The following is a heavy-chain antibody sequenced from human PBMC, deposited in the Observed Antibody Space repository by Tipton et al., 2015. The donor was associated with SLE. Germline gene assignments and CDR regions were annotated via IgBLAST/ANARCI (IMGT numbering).Heavy chain of an antibody. CDR2: VYHSGSA. CDR1: GGSIGSGGYS. V-gene: IGHV4-30-2*01. CDR3: ARDPNGGYGSFDY. D-gene: IGHD7-27*01. Sequence: TLSLTCAVSGGSIGSGGYSWNWIRQPPGKGLEWIGYVYHSGSAYYNPSLKSRVTISVDRSRNQFSLILTSVTAADTAVYYCARDPNGGYGSFDYWGLGALVTVSS. J-gene: IGHJ4*02.